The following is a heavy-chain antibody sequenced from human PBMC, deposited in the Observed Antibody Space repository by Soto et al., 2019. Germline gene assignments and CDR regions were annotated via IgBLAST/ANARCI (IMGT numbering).Heavy chain of an antibody. CDR1: GYTLTELS. J-gene: IGHJ3*02. V-gene: IGHV1-24*01. CDR2: FDPEDGET. D-gene: IGHD1-26*01. CDR3: ATDPVGATIAFDI. Sequence: ASVKVSCKVSGYTLTELSMHWVRQAPGKGLEWVGGFDPEDGETIYAQKFQGRVTMTEDTSTYTAYMELSSLRSEDTAVYYCATDPVGATIAFDIWGQGTMVTVSS.